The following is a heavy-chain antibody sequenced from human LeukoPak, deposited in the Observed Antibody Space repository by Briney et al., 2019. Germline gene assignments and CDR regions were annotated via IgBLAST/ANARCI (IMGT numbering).Heavy chain of an antibody. J-gene: IGHJ4*02. CDR2: INTDGSST. CDR1: GFTFSTYW. Sequence: GGSLRLSCAASGFTFSTYWMHWVRQAPGKGPVWVSRINTDGSSTTYADSVKGRFTISRDNAKNTLYLQMNSLRAEDTAVYYCARDSVATPNYWGQGTLVTVSS. V-gene: IGHV3-74*01. CDR3: ARDSVATPNY. D-gene: IGHD4-23*01.